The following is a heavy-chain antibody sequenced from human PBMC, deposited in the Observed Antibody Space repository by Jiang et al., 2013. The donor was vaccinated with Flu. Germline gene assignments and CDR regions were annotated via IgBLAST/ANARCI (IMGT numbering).Heavy chain of an antibody. D-gene: IGHD1-1*01. Sequence: ESGGGVVQPGRSLRLSCEVSGFIFSRYSMHWVRQAPSKGLEWVAATTSGGNRNHYADSVQGRFTISRDNSKNTLFLQMDSLRVEDTAVYYCARDNNHWTDFDFWGQGTLVTVSS. CDR3: ARDNNHWTDFDF. J-gene: IGHJ4*02. V-gene: IGHV3-30-3*01. CDR2: TTSGGNRN. CDR1: GFIFSRYS.